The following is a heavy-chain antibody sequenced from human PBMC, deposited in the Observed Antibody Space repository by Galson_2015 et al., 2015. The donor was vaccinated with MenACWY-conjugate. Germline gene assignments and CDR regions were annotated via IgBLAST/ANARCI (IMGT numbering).Heavy chain of an antibody. CDR2: FDPEDGET. D-gene: IGHD1-1*01. V-gene: IGHV1-24*01. Sequence: SVKVSCKVSGYTLTELSMHWVRQAPGKGLEWMGGFDPEDGETIYAQKFQGRVTMTEDTSTDTAYMELSSLRSEDTAVYYCATELETTGGFDPWGQGTLVTVSS. CDR3: ATELETTGGFDP. CDR1: GYTLTELS. J-gene: IGHJ5*02.